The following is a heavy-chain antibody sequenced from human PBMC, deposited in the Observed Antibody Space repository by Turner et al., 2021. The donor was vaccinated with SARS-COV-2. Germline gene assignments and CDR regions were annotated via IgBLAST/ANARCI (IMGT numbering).Heavy chain of an antibody. CDR3: ARLMDTAMDYYGMDV. Sequence: QLQLPESGPGLEKPSETLSLTCTVSGGSISSSTYYWGWLRQPPGKGLEWFGNIYYSGSTYYNPSLKSRVTISVDTSKNQFSLKLSSVTAADTAVYYCARLMDTAMDYYGMDVWGQGTTVTVSS. V-gene: IGHV4-39*01. CDR1: GGSISSSTYY. CDR2: IYYSGST. D-gene: IGHD5-18*01. J-gene: IGHJ6*02.